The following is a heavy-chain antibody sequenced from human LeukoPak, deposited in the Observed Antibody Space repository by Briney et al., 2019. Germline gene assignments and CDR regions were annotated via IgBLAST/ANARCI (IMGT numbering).Heavy chain of an antibody. CDR1: GASITYY. CDR2: VYATGST. CDR3: ARLAPYSSGPHFDY. J-gene: IGHJ4*02. V-gene: IGHV4-4*07. D-gene: IGHD6-19*01. Sequence: PSGTLSLTCAVSGASITYYWSWIRQPAGKGLEWIGRVYATGSTNYSPSLKSRATISLDPSKNQFSLKLSSVTAADTAMYYCARLAPYSSGPHFDYWGQGILVTVSS.